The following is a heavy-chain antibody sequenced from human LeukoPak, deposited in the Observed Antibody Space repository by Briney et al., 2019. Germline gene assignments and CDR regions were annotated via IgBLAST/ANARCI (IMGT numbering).Heavy chain of an antibody. Sequence: PGRSLRLSCAASGFIFSTYGMHWVRQAPGKGPEWVAVIWYDGSDKYYADSVKGRFTISRDNAKNTLYLQMNSLRAEDTAVYYCARDDSSARANYWGQGTLVAVSS. J-gene: IGHJ4*02. D-gene: IGHD3-22*01. CDR2: IWYDGSDK. CDR1: GFIFSTYG. CDR3: ARDDSSARANY. V-gene: IGHV3-33*01.